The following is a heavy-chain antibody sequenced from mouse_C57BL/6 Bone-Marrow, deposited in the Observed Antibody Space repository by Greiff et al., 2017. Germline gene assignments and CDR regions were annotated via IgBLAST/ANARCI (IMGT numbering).Heavy chain of an antibody. D-gene: IGHD2-5*01. CDR2: ISNGGGST. Sequence: EVKLMESGGGLVQPGGSLKLSCAASGFTFSDYYMYWVRQTPEKRLEWVAYISNGGGSTYYPDTVKGRFTISRDNAKNTLYLQMSRLKSEDTAMYYCARLYYSNSAWFAYWGQGTLVTVSA. V-gene: IGHV5-12*01. J-gene: IGHJ3*01. CDR1: GFTFSDYY. CDR3: ARLYYSNSAWFAY.